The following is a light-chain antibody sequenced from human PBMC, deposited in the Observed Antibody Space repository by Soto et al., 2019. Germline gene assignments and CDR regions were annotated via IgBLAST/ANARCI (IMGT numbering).Light chain of an antibody. CDR2: KAP. CDR3: QQYNSYPYT. CDR1: QSISSW. Sequence: DIQMTQSPSTLSASVGDRVTITCRASQSISSWLAWYQQKPGKAPKLLIYKAPSLESGVPSRFSGSGSGTEFTLTISSLQPDDFATYYCQQYNSYPYTCGQGTKLEIK. V-gene: IGKV1-5*03. J-gene: IGKJ2*01.